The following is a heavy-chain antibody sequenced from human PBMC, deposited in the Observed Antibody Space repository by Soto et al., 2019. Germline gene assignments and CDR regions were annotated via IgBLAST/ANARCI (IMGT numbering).Heavy chain of an antibody. V-gene: IGHV2-70*01. CDR3: ARSPSINYDFWSGYFWFDP. Sequence: GPTLVNPTQTLTLTCTFSGFSLSTSGMCVSWIRQPPGKALEWLALIDWDDDKYYSTSLKTRLTISKDTSKNQVVLTMTNMDPVDTATYYCARSPSINYDFWSGYFWFDPWGQGTLVTVSS. CDR1: GFSLSTSGMC. D-gene: IGHD3-3*01. CDR2: IDWDDDK. J-gene: IGHJ5*02.